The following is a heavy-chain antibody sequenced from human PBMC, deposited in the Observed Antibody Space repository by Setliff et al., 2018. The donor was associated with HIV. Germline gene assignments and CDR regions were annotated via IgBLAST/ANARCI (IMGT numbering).Heavy chain of an antibody. V-gene: IGHV4-30-4*01. CDR3: ARARSDWYNVRPYYFDL. CDR2: FMYTDIHYVNYLN. CDR1: GASFVGDNH. D-gene: IGHD6-19*01. J-gene: IGHJ4*02. Sequence: SETLSLTCAVSGASFVGDNHWSWIRQTPERGLEWIAYFMYTDIHYVNYLNYRNPSLASRISISVDKSKNQFSLTLSSVTAADTAVYYCARARSDWYNVRPYYFDLWGQGTPVTVSS.